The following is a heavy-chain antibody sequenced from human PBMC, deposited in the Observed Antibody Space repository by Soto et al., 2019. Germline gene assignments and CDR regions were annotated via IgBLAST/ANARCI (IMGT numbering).Heavy chain of an antibody. V-gene: IGHV1-18*01. CDR2: ISAYNGNT. J-gene: IGHJ5*02. Sequence: ASVNVSCKGSGYSFTSYGISWVRQAPVQGLEWMGWISAYNGNTNYAQNLQGRITMTTDTSTSTAYMELRSLRSDDTAVYYCVIQDVVVPRGISQIDPWRREPGSQSHQ. D-gene: IGHD2-2*01. CDR3: VIQDVVVPRGISQIDP. CDR1: GYSFTSYG.